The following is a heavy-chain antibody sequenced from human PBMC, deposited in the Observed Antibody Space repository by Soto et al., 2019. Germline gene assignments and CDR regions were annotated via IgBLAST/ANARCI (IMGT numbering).Heavy chain of an antibody. Sequence: GGSLRLSCAASGLTFSTYEMNWVRQAPGKGLEWVSYIRGGGSPILYADSVKGRFTISRDNAKNSLYLQIASLRAEDTAVYYCAREEPSLYCRGGSCSIPHFAYWGRGTLVTVSS. J-gene: IGHJ4*02. V-gene: IGHV3-48*03. CDR3: AREEPSLYCRGGSCSIPHFAY. CDR1: GLTFSTYE. D-gene: IGHD2-15*01. CDR2: IRGGGSPI.